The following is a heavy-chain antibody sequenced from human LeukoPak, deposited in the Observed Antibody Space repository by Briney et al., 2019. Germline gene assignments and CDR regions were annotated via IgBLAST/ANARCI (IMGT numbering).Heavy chain of an antibody. CDR2: IYSAGST. J-gene: IGHJ4*02. V-gene: IGHV3-66*01. CDR3: ARAHTLYDSSGYPDY. D-gene: IGHD3-22*01. Sequence: GGSLRLSCAASGFTVSSNYMSWVRQAPGKGLEWVSVIYSAGSTYYADSVKGRFTISRDNSKSTLYLQMNSLRAEDTAVYYCARAHTLYDSSGYPDYWGQGTLVTVSS. CDR1: GFTVSSNY.